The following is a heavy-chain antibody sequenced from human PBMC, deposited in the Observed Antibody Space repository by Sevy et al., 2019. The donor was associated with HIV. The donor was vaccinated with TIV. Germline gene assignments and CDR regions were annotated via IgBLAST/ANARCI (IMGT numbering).Heavy chain of an antibody. CDR3: ARGASGAAEGWFDS. CDR1: GYTFTDYY. V-gene: IGHV1-2*02. Sequence: ASVTVSCKASGYTFTDYYMYWVRQAPGQGLEWMGWINPNSGGTNYAQKFQDRVTRTRNTSISTAYMELSRLRSVGTAMYYCARGASGAAEGWFDSWGQGTLVTVSS. J-gene: IGHJ5*01. D-gene: IGHD6-13*01. CDR2: INPNSGGT.